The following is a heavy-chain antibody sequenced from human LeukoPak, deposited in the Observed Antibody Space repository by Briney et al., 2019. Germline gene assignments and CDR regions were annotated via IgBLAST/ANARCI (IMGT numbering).Heavy chain of an antibody. Sequence: ARGALRLSCAASGFTFCSYEMNWGRQAPGKGLERVSYIISSGSTIYYADSVKGRFTISRDNTKNSLYLQMNSLRAEDTAVYYCARANSHRYWGQGTLVTVSS. CDR3: ARANSHRY. J-gene: IGHJ4*02. V-gene: IGHV3-48*03. CDR1: GFTFCSYE. CDR2: IISSGSTI. D-gene: IGHD2/OR15-2a*01.